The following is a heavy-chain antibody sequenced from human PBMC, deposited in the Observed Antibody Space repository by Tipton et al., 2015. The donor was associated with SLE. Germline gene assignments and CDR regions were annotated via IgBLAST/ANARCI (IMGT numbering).Heavy chain of an antibody. D-gene: IGHD3-22*01. V-gene: IGHV4-39*07. CDR3: ARENKDYYDAGGSHYGGFDP. J-gene: IGHJ5*02. Sequence: TLSLTCTVSGGSISSSSYYWGWIRQPPGKGPEWIGSIFYRGTTFYNPSLQSRVAISRDTSKNQFSLKLTSVTAADTAVYYCARENKDYYDAGGSHYGGFDPWGQGTLVTVSS. CDR2: IFYRGTT. CDR1: GGSISSSSYY.